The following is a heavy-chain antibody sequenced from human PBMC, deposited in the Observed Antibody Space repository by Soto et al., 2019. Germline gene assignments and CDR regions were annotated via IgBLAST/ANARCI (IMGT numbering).Heavy chain of an antibody. CDR2: ISSSSSYI. D-gene: IGHD6-19*01. J-gene: IGHJ4*02. Sequence: EVQLVESGGGLVKPGGSLRLSCAASGFTFSSYSMNWVRQAPGKGLEWVSSISSSSSYIYYADSVKGRFTISRDNAKNSLYLQMNSLRVEETAVSYCARETIALVGANDYWGQGTLFTVSS. CDR1: GFTFSSYS. V-gene: IGHV3-21*01. CDR3: ARETIALVGANDY.